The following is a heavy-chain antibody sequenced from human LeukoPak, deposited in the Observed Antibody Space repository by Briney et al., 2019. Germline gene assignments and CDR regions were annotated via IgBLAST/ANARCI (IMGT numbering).Heavy chain of an antibody. D-gene: IGHD1-7*01. Sequence: GESLKISCKGSGYSFTSYWIGWVRQVPGKGLEWMGIIYPGDSDTRYSPSFQGQVIISADKSISTAYLQWSSLKASDTAMYYCASWRGEGTGTTALDYWGQGTLVTVSS. J-gene: IGHJ4*02. CDR2: IYPGDSDT. CDR1: GYSFTSYW. V-gene: IGHV5-51*01. CDR3: ASWRGEGTGTTALDY.